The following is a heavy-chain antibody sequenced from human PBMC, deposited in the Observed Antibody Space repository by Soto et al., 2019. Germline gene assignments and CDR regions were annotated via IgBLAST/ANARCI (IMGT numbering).Heavy chain of an antibody. CDR1: GFTFSSYW. Sequence: GSLRLSCEASGFTFSSYWLTWVRQAPGKGLEWVANIKQDGTEKYYADSVKGRFTISRDNAKNSLYLQMNSLRGEDTAVYYCARDSKWLADYFFYYSMDVWGQGTTVTVSS. D-gene: IGHD6-19*01. J-gene: IGHJ6*01. CDR2: IKQDGTEK. V-gene: IGHV3-7*03. CDR3: ARDSKWLADYFFYYSMDV.